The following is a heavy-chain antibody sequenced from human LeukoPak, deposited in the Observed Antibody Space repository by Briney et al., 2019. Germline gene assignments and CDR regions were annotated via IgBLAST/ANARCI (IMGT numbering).Heavy chain of an antibody. CDR1: GFTFSSYA. J-gene: IGHJ5*02. D-gene: IGHD2-2*01. Sequence: PGGSLRLSCAASGFTFSSYAMHWVRQAPGKGLEWVAVISYDGSNKYYADSVKGRFTISRDNSKNTLYLQMNGLRAEDTAVYYCAKDPVVVPAAPEGGSWFDPWGQGTLVTVSS. CDR3: AKDPVVVPAAPEGGSWFDP. CDR2: ISYDGSNK. V-gene: IGHV3-30-3*01.